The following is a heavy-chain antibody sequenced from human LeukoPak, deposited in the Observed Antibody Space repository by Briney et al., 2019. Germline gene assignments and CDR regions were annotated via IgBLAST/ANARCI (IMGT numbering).Heavy chain of an antibody. V-gene: IGHV4-59*01. Sequence: SETLSLTCTVSGGSISSYYWSWIRQPPGKGLEWIGYIYYSGSTNYNPSLKSRVTISVDTSKNQFSLKLSSVTAADTAVYYCARLPGSSTTPLLWYYGMDVWGQGTTVTVSS. D-gene: IGHD2-15*01. CDR2: IYYSGST. CDR3: ARLPGSSTTPLLWYYGMDV. CDR1: GGSISSYY. J-gene: IGHJ6*02.